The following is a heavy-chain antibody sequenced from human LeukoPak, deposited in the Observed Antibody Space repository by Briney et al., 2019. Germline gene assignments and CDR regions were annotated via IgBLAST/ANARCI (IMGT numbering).Heavy chain of an antibody. CDR3: ARDFTPEYYYYGMDV. V-gene: IGHV3-30*04. CDR2: ISYDGRNK. J-gene: IGHJ6*02. Sequence: GGSLRLSCAASGFTFSSYAMHWVRQAPGKGLEWVAVISYDGRNKYYADSVKGRFTISRDNSKNTLYLQMNSLRAEDTAVYYCARDFTPEYYYYGMDVWGQGTTVTVSS. CDR1: GFTFSSYA.